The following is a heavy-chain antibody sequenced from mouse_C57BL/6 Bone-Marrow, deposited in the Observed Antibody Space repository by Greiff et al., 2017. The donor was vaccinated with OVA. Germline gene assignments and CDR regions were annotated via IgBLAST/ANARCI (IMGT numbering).Heavy chain of an antibody. J-gene: IGHJ1*03. CDR3: TTFDCDGYWYFDV. CDR1: GFNLKDAY. CDR2: IDPENGDP. V-gene: IGHV14-4*01. Sequence: VQLQQSGAELVRPGASVKLSCTASGFNLKDAYMHWVKQRPEPGLAWIGWIDPENGDPESASKFQGKATIKADTSSNTAYLQLSSLTSEDTAVDYCTTFDCDGYWYFDVWGTGTTVTVSS.